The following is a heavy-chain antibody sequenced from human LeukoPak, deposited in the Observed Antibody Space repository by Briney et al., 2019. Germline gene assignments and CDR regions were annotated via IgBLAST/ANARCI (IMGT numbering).Heavy chain of an antibody. CDR1: GDSVSSNSAA. J-gene: IGHJ4*02. Sequence: SQTLSLTCAISGDSVSSNSAAWNWIRQSPSRGLEWLGRTYYRSKWYNDYAVSVKSRITINPDTSKNQFSLQLNSVTPEDTAVYYCARGLLWFGERTTHVDYWGQGTWSPSPQ. CDR3: ARGLLWFGERTTHVDY. V-gene: IGHV6-1*01. CDR2: TYYRSKWYN. D-gene: IGHD3-10*01.